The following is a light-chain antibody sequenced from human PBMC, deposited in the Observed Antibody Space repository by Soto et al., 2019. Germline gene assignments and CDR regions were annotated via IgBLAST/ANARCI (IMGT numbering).Light chain of an antibody. CDR1: QSISTF. J-gene: IGKJ1*01. Sequence: DIQMTQSPSTLSASAGDTVTITCRASQSISTFLAWYQQKPGKAPKLLIFDASSLKSGVPSRFSGSGSGTEFTLTISSLQPDGFATYYCQQYDSYSWTFGQGTKVEIK. CDR2: DAS. V-gene: IGKV1-5*01. CDR3: QQYDSYSWT.